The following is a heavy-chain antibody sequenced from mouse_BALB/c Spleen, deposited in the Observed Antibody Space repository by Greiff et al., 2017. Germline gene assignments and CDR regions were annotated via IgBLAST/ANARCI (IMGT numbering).Heavy chain of an antibody. CDR2: IDPANGNT. Sequence: VQLKQSGAELVKPGASVKLSCTASGFNIKDTYMHWVKQRPEQGLEWIGRIDPANGNTKYDPKFQGKATITADTSSNTAYLQLSSLTSEDTAVYYCARSMIPSYWYFDVWGAGTTVTVSS. CDR3: ARSMIPSYWYFDV. J-gene: IGHJ1*01. V-gene: IGHV14-3*02. D-gene: IGHD2-3*01. CDR1: GFNIKDTY.